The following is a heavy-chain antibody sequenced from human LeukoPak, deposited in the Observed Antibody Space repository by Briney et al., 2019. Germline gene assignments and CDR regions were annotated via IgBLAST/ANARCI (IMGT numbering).Heavy chain of an antibody. CDR1: GYTFTGYY. D-gene: IGHD3-22*01. V-gene: IGHV1-46*01. Sequence: ASVKVSCKASGYTFTGYYMHWVRQAPGQGLEWMGWINPSGGSTSYAQKFQGRVTMTRDTSTSTVYMELSSLRSEDTAVYYCARVVYYYDSSGYYPDKLNDAFDIWGQGTMVTVSS. CDR2: INPSGGST. J-gene: IGHJ3*02. CDR3: ARVVYYYDSSGYYPDKLNDAFDI.